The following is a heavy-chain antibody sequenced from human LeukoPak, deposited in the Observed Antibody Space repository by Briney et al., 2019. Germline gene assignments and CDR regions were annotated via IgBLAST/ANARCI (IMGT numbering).Heavy chain of an antibody. CDR1: GLTFSSYW. D-gene: IGHD5-12*01. CDR3: AGWGDSGYDHS. V-gene: IGHV3-74*01. Sequence: GGSLRLSCAGSGLTFSSYWMHWVRQAPGKGLVWVSRIKGDGSSTSYADSVKGRFTISRDNTKNTLYLQMNSLRAEDTAVYHCAGWGDSGYDHSWGQGTLVTVSS. J-gene: IGHJ4*02. CDR2: IKGDGSST.